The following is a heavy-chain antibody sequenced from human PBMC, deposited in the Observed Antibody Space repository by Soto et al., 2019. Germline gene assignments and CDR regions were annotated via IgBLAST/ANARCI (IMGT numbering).Heavy chain of an antibody. V-gene: IGHV3-23*01. CDR2: ISGSGGST. Sequence: GGSLRLSCAASGFTFSSYAMSWVRQAPGKGLEWVSAISGSGGSTYYADSVKGRFTISRDNSKNTLYLKINSLRAEDTAVYYCAKDQDILPGPPVNWFDPWGQGTLVTVSS. J-gene: IGHJ5*02. D-gene: IGHD3-9*01. CDR1: GFTFSSYA. CDR3: AKDQDILPGPPVNWFDP.